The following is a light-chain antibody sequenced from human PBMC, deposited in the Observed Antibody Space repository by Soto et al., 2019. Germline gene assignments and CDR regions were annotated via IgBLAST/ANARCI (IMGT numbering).Light chain of an antibody. CDR2: AAS. V-gene: IGKV1-39*01. J-gene: IGKJ1*01. CDR3: QQSYSSRT. Sequence: DIQMTQSPSTLSGSVGGRVTITCRAGQGSGRYFAWYQHHPGKGPKILIYAASTLQRGVPSRFTGSGSGTHFNLTINSLQPEDFATYFCQQSYSSRTFGQGTKGDIK. CDR1: QGSGRY.